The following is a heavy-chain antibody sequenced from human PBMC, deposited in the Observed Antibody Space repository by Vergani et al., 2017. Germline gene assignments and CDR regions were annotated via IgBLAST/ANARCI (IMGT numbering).Heavy chain of an antibody. CDR2: IDWDDDK. CDR3: ARASNWGSTGFDY. J-gene: IGHJ4*02. Sequence: QVTLKESGPALVKPTQTLTLTCTFSGFSLSTSGMRVSWIRQPPGKALEWLARIDWDDDKFYSTSLKTRLTISKDTSKNQVVLTMTNMDPVDTATYYCARASNWGSTGFDYWGQGTLVTVSS. D-gene: IGHD7-27*01. CDR1: GFSLSTSGMR. V-gene: IGHV2-70*04.